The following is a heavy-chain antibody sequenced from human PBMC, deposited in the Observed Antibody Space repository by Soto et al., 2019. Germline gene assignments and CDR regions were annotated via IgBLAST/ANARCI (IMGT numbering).Heavy chain of an antibody. J-gene: IGHJ4*02. CDR2: ISGRGGNT. CDR1: GFTFSTYA. Sequence: EVHLLESGGGLVQPGGSLRLSCAASGFTFSTYAMSWVRQAQGKGLEWVASISGRGGNTYYADSVKGRFTISRDNSRNTLYLQMDSLRVEDSAVYSCAKAGCSGGTCYLYYFDYWGQGALVTVSS. V-gene: IGHV3-23*01. CDR3: AKAGCSGGTCYLYYFDY. D-gene: IGHD2-15*01.